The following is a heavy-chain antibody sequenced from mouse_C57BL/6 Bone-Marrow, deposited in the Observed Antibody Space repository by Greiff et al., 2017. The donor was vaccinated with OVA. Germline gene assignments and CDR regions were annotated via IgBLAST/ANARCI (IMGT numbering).Heavy chain of an antibody. J-gene: IGHJ3*01. D-gene: IGHD1-1*01. CDR2: IYPGDGDT. V-gene: IGHV1-80*01. CDR3: ASRSSPPWFAY. Sequence: QVQLKQSGAELVKPGASVKISCKASGYAFSSYWMNWVKQRPGKGLEWIGQIYPGDGDTNYNGKFKGKATLTADKSSSTAYMQLSSLTSEDSAVYFCASRSSPPWFAYWGQGTLVTVSA. CDR1: GYAFSSYW.